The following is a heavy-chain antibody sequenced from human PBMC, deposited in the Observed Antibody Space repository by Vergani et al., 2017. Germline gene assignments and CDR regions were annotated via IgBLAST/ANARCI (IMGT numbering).Heavy chain of an antibody. CDR2: IYNSGNG. Sequence: QMQLQESGPGLVKASETLSLTCTVSGDSIISSSYYWGWIRQPPGKGLEWIGSIYNSGNGDSSSSLKSRVTISAATSKNHFSLRLTSVTAADTAVYYCASGKYYSDSTSHFRGRYFDVWGRGTLVTVPS. J-gene: IGHJ2*01. V-gene: IGHV4-39*01. CDR3: ASGKYYSDSTSHFRGRYFDV. D-gene: IGHD3-16*01. CDR1: GDSIISSSYY.